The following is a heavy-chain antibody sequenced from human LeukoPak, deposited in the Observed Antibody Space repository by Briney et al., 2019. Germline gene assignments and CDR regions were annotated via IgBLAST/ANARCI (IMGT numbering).Heavy chain of an antibody. V-gene: IGHV3-33*01. CDR1: GLTFSSYV. J-gene: IGHJ4*02. D-gene: IGHD3-16*01. Sequence: GGSLRLSCAASGLTFSSYVMHWVRQAPGKGLEWVAVIWYDGFNKYYADSVKGRFTISRDNSKNTLYLQMNSLRAEDTAVYYCASGRLGYWGQGTLVTVSS. CDR2: IWYDGFNK. CDR3: ASGRLGY.